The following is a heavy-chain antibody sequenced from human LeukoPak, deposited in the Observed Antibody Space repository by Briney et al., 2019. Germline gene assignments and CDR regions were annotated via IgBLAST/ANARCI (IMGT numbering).Heavy chain of an antibody. D-gene: IGHD4-17*01. Sequence: GASVKVSCKASGYTFSGYYIHWVRQAPGQGLEWMGWINPNSGGTNYAQKFQGRVTMTRDTSIRTAYMELSRLRSDDTAVYYCARGVRYYYYYYYMDVWGKGTTVTISS. J-gene: IGHJ6*03. CDR3: ARGVRYYYYYYYMDV. V-gene: IGHV1-2*02. CDR1: GYTFSGYY. CDR2: INPNSGGT.